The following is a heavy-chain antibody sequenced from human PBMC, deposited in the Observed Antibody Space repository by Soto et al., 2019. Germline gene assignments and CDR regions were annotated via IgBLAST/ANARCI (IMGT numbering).Heavy chain of an antibody. CDR2: ISAYNGNT. CDR1: GYSFTNYG. J-gene: IGHJ6*03. CDR3: ARDRGVAPPVAGNTHYYYYIDV. V-gene: IGHV1-18*01. Sequence: QDQLVQSGVEVKKPGASVKVSCKASGYSFTNYGITWVQQAPGQGFEWMGWISAYNGNTNYAQKFQGGVTMTTDASTSTAYVELRSLRSDDTAVYYCARDRGVAPPVAGNTHYYYYIDVWGKGTTVTVSS. D-gene: IGHD6-19*01.